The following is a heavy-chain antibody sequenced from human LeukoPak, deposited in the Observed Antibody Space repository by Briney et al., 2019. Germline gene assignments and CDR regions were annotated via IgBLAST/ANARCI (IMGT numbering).Heavy chain of an antibody. J-gene: IGHJ4*02. D-gene: IGHD6-13*01. CDR3: AKDRAAAGPGGFDY. Sequence: GGSLRLSCAASGFTFSSFSMDWVRQAPGKGLEWVSTVSTGGAATYYADSVKGRFTISRDNSENTLYLQMNSLRAEDTAVYYCAKDRAAAGPGGFDYWGQGTLVTVSS. CDR2: VSTGGAAT. CDR1: GFTFSSFS. V-gene: IGHV3-23*01.